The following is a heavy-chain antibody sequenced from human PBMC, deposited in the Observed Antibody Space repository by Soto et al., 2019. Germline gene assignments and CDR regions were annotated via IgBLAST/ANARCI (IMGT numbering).Heavy chain of an antibody. V-gene: IGHV4-59*01. Sequence: SSETLSLTCTVSWGSISSYYWSWIRQPPGKGLEWIGYIYYSGSTNYNPSLKSRVTITRDTSASTAYMELSSLRSEDTAVYYCARVGPPADPWGQGTLVTVSS. CDR1: WGSISSYY. J-gene: IGHJ5*02. CDR2: IYYSGST. CDR3: ARVGPPADP.